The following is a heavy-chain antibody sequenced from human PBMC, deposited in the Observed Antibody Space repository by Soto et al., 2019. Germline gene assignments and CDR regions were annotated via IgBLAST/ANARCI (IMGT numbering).Heavy chain of an antibody. V-gene: IGHV5-51*01. D-gene: IGHD3-10*01. CDR2: IYPGDSDT. J-gene: IGHJ6*02. CDR3: ARNRLRQYYYGMDV. Sequence: PGESLKISCQGSAYSFANYWIAWVRQMPGKGLEWVGVIYPGDSDTRYSPSFRGQVTISADKSISHVYLQWSSLKASDTAMYYCARNRLRQYYYGMDVWGQGTTVTVSS. CDR1: AYSFANYW.